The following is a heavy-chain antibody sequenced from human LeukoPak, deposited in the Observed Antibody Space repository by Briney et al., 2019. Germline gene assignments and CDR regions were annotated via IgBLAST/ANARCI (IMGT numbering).Heavy chain of an antibody. CDR1: GFTFSSYW. J-gene: IGHJ4*02. V-gene: IGHV3-74*01. CDR3: ARCGGSCYLIDY. CDR2: INSDGSST. D-gene: IGHD2-15*01. Sequence: GGSLRLSCAASGFTFSSYWMHWVRQAPGKGVVWVSRINSDGSSTSYADSVKGRFTISRDNAKNTLYLQMNSLRAEDTAVYYCARCGGSCYLIDYWGQGTLVTVSS.